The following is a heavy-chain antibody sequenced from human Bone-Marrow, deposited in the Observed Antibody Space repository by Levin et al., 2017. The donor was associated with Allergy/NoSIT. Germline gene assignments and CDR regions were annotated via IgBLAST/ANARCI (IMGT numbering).Heavy chain of an antibody. Sequence: GESLKISCQASYSDFYGYWIALVRQMPGKGLELMGIIYPDYSYTTYNPSFQGQVTFSVEQSIRTAYLQWSSLKASDTAIYYGARHGTGVVRGVPKFDYWGQGTLVTVSS. V-gene: IGHV5-51*01. J-gene: IGHJ4*02. CDR3: ARHGTGVVRGVPKFDY. D-gene: IGHD3-10*01. CDR2: IYPDYSYT. CDR1: YSDFYGYW.